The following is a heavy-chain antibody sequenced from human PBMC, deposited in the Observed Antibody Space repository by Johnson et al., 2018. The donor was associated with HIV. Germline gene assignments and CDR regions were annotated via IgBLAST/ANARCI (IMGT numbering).Heavy chain of an antibody. Sequence: MLLVESGGGLVQPGGSLRLSCAASGFTVSGNYMSWVRQAPGKGLEWVSVIHNGGSTYYADSVKGRFTISRDNSRNTLYLQMNSLRAEDTAVYYCARDRTGMVYAIDAFDIWGQGTMVTVSS. CDR3: ARDRTGMVYAIDAFDI. D-gene: IGHD2-8*01. V-gene: IGHV3-66*02. J-gene: IGHJ3*02. CDR2: IHNGGST. CDR1: GFTVSGNY.